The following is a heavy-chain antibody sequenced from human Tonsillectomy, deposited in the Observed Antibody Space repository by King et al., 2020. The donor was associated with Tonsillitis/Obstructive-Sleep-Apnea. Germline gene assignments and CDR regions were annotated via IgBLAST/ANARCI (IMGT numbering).Heavy chain of an antibody. V-gene: IGHV1-18*01. Sequence: QLVQSGGEVKKPGASVKVSCKASGYTFNSYGISWVRQAPGQGLEWMGWISAYNGDTNYAQNLRGRVTMTTDTSTSTAYMELRSLRSDDTAVYYCARVYYDFWSGYYNGYYYIDVWGKGTTVTVSS. J-gene: IGHJ6*03. D-gene: IGHD3-3*01. CDR3: ARVYYDFWSGYYNGYYYIDV. CDR1: GYTFNSYG. CDR2: ISAYNGDT.